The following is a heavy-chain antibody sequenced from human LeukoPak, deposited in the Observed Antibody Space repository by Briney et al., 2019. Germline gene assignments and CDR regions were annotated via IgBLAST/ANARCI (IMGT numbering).Heavy chain of an antibody. V-gene: IGHV1-46*01. CDR2: INPSGGST. CDR1: GYTFTSYY. CDR3: ARAYGDYLVDY. Sequence: ASVKVSCKASGYTFTSYYMHWVRQAPGQGLEWMGIINPSGGSTSYAQKFQGRVTMTRDTSTSIVYMELSSLRSEDTAVYYCARAYGDYLVDYWGQGTLVTVSS. D-gene: IGHD4-17*01. J-gene: IGHJ4*02.